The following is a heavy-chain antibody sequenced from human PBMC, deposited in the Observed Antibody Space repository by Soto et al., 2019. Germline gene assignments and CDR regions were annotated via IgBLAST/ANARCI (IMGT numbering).Heavy chain of an antibody. V-gene: IGHV3-30*03. CDR1: GFTFSSDG. D-gene: IGHD3-22*01. CDR3: SAHYYDSSGFNFDY. Sequence: LRLSCAASGFTFSSDGVHWVRHAPGKGLELVAVISYDGSNKYYADSVKGRFTISRDNSKNTLNLQMNSLRAEDTAVYYCSAHYYDSSGFNFDYWGQGTLVTVSS. CDR2: ISYDGSNK. J-gene: IGHJ4*02.